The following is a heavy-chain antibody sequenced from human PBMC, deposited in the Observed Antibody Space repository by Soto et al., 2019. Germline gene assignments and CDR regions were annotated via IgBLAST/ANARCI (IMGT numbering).Heavy chain of an antibody. D-gene: IGHD5-12*01. J-gene: IGHJ4*02. V-gene: IGHV1-2*02. CDR1: GYIFTDHL. CDR3: ARHSLATQPGDY. Sequence: ASVKVSCKTSGYIFTDHLIHWVRQSPGQGLQWVGWVHPDSGGTNVAQAFQDRVTMTADTSITTAYMDLARLRPDDTAIFYCARHSLATQPGDYWGQGARVTVSS. CDR2: VHPDSGGT.